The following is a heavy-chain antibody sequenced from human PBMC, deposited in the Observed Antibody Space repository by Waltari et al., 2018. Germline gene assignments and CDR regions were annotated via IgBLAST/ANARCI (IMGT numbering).Heavy chain of an antibody. Sequence: VQLVQSGGEVKTPGSSVKVSCKASGGSFGGYGVSGVRQAPGKGLGWMGVIIPMFGIPDFSHKFQDRLTITADESTNTVYMELSSLTSEYTAIYYCARHELGISQYYYNMYVWGQVTTVTISS. CDR2: IIPMFGIP. CDR3: ARHELGISQYYYNMYV. D-gene: IGHD7-27*01. V-gene: IGHV1-69*12. J-gene: IGHJ6*03. CDR1: GGSFGGYG.